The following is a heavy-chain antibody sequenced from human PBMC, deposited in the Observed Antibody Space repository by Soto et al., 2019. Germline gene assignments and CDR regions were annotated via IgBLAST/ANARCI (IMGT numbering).Heavy chain of an antibody. Sequence: EVQLVESGGGLVQPGGSLRLSCAGSGFIFSNYWMHWVRQAPGKGLEWVSRIDHDGPTDYADSVRGRFIISRDNAENTPYLQMNSLRPEDTAVYYCVRDSHGDYWGQGTLVTVSS. V-gene: IGHV3-74*01. CDR3: VRDSHGDY. J-gene: IGHJ4*02. CDR2: IDHDGPT. CDR1: GFIFSNYW.